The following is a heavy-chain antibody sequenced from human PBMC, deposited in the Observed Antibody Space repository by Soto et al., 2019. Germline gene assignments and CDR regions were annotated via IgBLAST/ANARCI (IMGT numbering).Heavy chain of an antibody. Sequence: GGALSLSCAASGFTFSSYAMHWVRQAPGKGLEGVAVISYDGSNKYYADSVKGRFTISRDNSKNTLYLQMNSLRAEDTAVYYCARDRGGYSYGNYCYYYGMDVWGQGTTVTVSS. CDR1: GFTFSSYA. V-gene: IGHV3-30-3*01. D-gene: IGHD5-18*01. CDR2: ISYDGSNK. J-gene: IGHJ6*02. CDR3: ARDRGGYSYGNYCYYYGMDV.